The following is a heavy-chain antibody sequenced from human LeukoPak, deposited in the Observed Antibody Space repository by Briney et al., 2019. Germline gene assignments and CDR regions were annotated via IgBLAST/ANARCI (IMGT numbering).Heavy chain of an antibody. V-gene: IGHV1-69*05. CDR3: ARTLYSGSYYPDY. D-gene: IGHD1-26*01. CDR1: GGTFSSYA. CDR2: IIPIFGTA. Sequence: SVKVSCKASGGTFSSYAISWVRQAPGQGLEWMGRIIPIFGTANYAQKFQGRVTITTDESTSTAYMELSSLRSEDTAMYYCARTLYSGSYYPDYWGQGTLVTVSS. J-gene: IGHJ4*02.